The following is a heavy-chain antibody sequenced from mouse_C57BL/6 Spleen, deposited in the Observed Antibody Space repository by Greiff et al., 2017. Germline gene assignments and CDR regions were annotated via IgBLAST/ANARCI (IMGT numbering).Heavy chain of an antibody. V-gene: IGHV1-81*01. CDR2: IYPRSGDT. J-gene: IGHJ2*01. Sequence: VQLQQSGAELARPGASVKLSCTASGYTFTSYGISWVKQRTGQGLEWIGEIYPRSGDTYYTEKFKGKATLTADKSSSTAYMELRSLTSEDSAVYFCARDDYDSNSPFDYWGQGTTLTVSS. CDR1: GYTFTSYG. D-gene: IGHD2-5*01. CDR3: ARDDYDSNSPFDY.